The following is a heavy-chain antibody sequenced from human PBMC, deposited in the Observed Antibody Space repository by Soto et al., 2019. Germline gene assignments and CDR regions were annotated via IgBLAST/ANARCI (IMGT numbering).Heavy chain of an antibody. CDR1: GGSISSGGYY. CDR3: ARLRSSSWYMDY. D-gene: IGHD6-13*01. J-gene: IGHJ4*02. V-gene: IGHV4-31*03. CDR2: IYYSGST. Sequence: SETLSLTCTVSGGSISSGGYYWSWIRQHPGKGLEWIGYIYYSGSTYYNPSLKSRVTISVDTSKNQFSLKLSSVTAADTAVYYWARLRSSSWYMDYWGQGTLVTAPQ.